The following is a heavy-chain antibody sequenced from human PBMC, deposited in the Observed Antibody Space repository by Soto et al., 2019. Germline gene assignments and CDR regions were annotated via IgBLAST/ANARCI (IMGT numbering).Heavy chain of an antibody. Sequence: QLQLQESGPGLVKPSETLSLTCTVSGGSISSSSYYWGWIRQPPGKGLEWIGSIYYSGSTYYNPSLKSRVTISVDTSKNQFSLKLSSVTAADTAVYYCARASVVVEAQYFQHWGQGTLVTVSS. CDR2: IYYSGST. CDR3: ARASVVVEAQYFQH. CDR1: GGSISSSSYY. V-gene: IGHV4-39*01. J-gene: IGHJ1*01. D-gene: IGHD2-15*01.